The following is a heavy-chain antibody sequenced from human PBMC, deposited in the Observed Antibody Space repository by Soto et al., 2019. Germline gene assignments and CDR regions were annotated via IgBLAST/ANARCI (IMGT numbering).Heavy chain of an antibody. V-gene: IGHV4-30-4*01. J-gene: IGHJ5*02. CDR2: IYYSGST. CDR3: ARGHFEILEWLLTLNWFDP. Sequence: QVQLQESGPGLVKPSQTLALTCTVSGGSISSGDYYWSWIRQPAGKGLEWIGYIYYSGSTYYNPSLKSRVTISVDTSKNQFSLKLSSVTAADTAVYYCARGHFEILEWLLTLNWFDPWGQGTLVTVSS. D-gene: IGHD3-3*01. CDR1: GGSISSGDYY.